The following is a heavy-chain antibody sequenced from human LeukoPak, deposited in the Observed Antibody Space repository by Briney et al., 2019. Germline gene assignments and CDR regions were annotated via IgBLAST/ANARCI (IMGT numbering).Heavy chain of an antibody. V-gene: IGHV4-34*01. CDR1: GGSFSGYY. Sequence: PSETPSLTCAVYGGSFSGYYWSWIRQPPGKGLEWIGEINHSGSTNYNPSLKSRVTISVDTSKNQFSLKLSSVTAADTAVYYCARELVKANWFGPWGQGTLVTVSS. D-gene: IGHD1-1*01. CDR3: ARELVKANWFGP. J-gene: IGHJ5*02. CDR2: INHSGST.